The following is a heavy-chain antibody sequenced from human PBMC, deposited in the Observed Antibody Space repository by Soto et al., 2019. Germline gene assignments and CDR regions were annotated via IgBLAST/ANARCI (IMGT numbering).Heavy chain of an antibody. Sequence: EVQLVESGGGLVQPGGSLRLSCAASGFTFSDHYMDWVRQSPGKGLEWVGRTRTKANSYTTEYAASVKGRFTISRDDSKTSLYLQMNSLTTEDTAVYYCARDGKAGYSTPYYYYYGMDVWGQGTTVTVSS. D-gene: IGHD4-4*01. J-gene: IGHJ6*02. CDR3: ARDGKAGYSTPYYYYYGMDV. CDR2: TRTKANSYTT. V-gene: IGHV3-72*01. CDR1: GFTFSDHY.